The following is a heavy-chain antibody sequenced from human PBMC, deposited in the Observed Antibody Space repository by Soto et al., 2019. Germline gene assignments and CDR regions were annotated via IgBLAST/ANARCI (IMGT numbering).Heavy chain of an antibody. D-gene: IGHD3-16*01. CDR1: GGSISTSSYY. Sequence: PSETLSLTCTVSGGSISTSSYYWGWIRQPPGKGLEWIGSIYYSGSTYYNPSLKSRVTISVDTSKSQFSLKLSSVTAADTAVYYCARRITDVGFHYWYFDLWGRGTLVTVSS. J-gene: IGHJ2*01. CDR2: IYYSGST. CDR3: ARRITDVGFHYWYFDL. V-gene: IGHV4-39*01.